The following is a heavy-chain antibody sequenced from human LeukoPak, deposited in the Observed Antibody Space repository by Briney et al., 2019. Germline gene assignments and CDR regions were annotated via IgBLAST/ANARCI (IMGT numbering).Heavy chain of an antibody. J-gene: IGHJ3*02. D-gene: IGHD3-22*01. CDR2: IWYDGNNK. V-gene: IGHV3-33*01. CDR1: GFTFSSYG. Sequence: GGSLRLSCAASGFTFSSYGMHWVRQAPGKGLEWVAVIWYDGNNKYSADSVKGRFTISRDHSKNTLYLQMNSLRAEDTAVYYCARDRVSNYYDSSGYLDAFDIWGQGTMVTVSS. CDR3: ARDRVSNYYDSSGYLDAFDI.